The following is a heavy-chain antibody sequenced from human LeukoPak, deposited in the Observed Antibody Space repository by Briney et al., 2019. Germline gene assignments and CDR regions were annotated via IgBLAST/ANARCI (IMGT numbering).Heavy chain of an antibody. J-gene: IGHJ4*02. CDR1: GFTFSSYA. D-gene: IGHD3-3*01. CDR3: ARGNRYYDLNFDY. CDR2: ISYDGSNK. Sequence: GRSLRLSCAASGFTFSSYAMHWARQAPGKGLEWVAVISYDGSNKYYADSVKGRFTISRDNSKNTLYLQMNSLRAEDTAVYYCARGNRYYDLNFDYWGQGTLVTVSS. V-gene: IGHV3-30-3*01.